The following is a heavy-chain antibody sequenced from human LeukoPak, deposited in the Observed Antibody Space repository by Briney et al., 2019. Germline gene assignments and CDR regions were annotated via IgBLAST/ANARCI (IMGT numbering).Heavy chain of an antibody. CDR2: INTDGNST. J-gene: IGHJ4*02. CDR1: GFTFSTYW. D-gene: IGHD6-13*01. V-gene: IGHV3-74*01. CDR3: ARELASGD. Sequence: GRSLRLSCAASGFTFSTYWMHWVRQAPGKGLVWVSQINTDGNSTTYADSVKGRFTVSRDNAKNTLYLQMNSPRAEDTAVYYCARELASGDWGQGTLVTVSS.